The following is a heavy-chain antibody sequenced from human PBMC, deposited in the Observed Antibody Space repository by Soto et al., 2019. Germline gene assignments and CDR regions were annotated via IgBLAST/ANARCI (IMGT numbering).Heavy chain of an antibody. CDR3: ATALGYSNYLRSFDY. Sequence: QVQLQESGPGLVKPSETLSLTCTVTGGSVSSGIHYWSWIRQPPGKGLELIGYIYNTGSSNYNPSLTSRVSISLDTSRNQFSLKLRSVTAADTAVYYCATALGYSNYLRSFDYWGQGTLVTVSS. D-gene: IGHD4-4*01. V-gene: IGHV4-61*01. CDR1: GGSVSSGIHY. CDR2: IYNTGSS. J-gene: IGHJ4*02.